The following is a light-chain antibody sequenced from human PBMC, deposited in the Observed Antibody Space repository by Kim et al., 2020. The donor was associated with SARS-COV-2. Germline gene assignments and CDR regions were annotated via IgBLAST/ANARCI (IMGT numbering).Light chain of an antibody. CDR3: SSYTSSTTLV. CDR1: SNDVGGYNY. J-gene: IGLJ3*02. CDR2: DVS. V-gene: IGLV2-14*04. Sequence: GQSITISCTGTSNDVGGYNYVSWYQQHPGKAPQLMIYDVSKRPSGVSNRFSGSKSGNTASLTISGLQAEDEADYYCSSYTSSTTLVFGGGTQLTVL.